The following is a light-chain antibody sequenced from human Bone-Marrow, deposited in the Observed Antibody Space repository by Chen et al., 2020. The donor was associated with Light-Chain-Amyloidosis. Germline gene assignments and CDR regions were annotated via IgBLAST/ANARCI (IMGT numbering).Light chain of an antibody. J-gene: IGLJ2*01. V-gene: IGLV3-25*03. CDR1: DLPTKY. Sequence: SYELTQPPSVSVSPGQTARITCSGDDLPTKYAYWYQQKPGQAPVLVIHRDTERPSGISERFAGSSSGTTATLTISGVQAEDEADDHCQSADSSGTYAVIFGGGTKLTVL. CDR3: QSADSSGTYAVI. CDR2: RDT.